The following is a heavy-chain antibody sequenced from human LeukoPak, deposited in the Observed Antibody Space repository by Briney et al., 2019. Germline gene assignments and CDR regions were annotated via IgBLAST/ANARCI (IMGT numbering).Heavy chain of an antibody. Sequence: PGGSLRLSCAASGFTFDDYAMHWVRQAPGKGLEWVSGISWSSGSIGYADSVKGRFTISRDNAKNSLYLQMNSLRAEDMALYYCAKGYSSSWYGLPHPYYFDYWGQGTLVTVSS. J-gene: IGHJ4*02. CDR3: AKGYSSSWYGLPHPYYFDY. D-gene: IGHD6-13*01. V-gene: IGHV3-9*03. CDR1: GFTFDDYA. CDR2: ISWSSGSI.